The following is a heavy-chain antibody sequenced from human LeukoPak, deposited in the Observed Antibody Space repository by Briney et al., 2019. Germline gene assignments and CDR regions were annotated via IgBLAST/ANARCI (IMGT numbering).Heavy chain of an antibody. J-gene: IGHJ4*02. CDR2: MNPNSGNT. CDR1: GYTFTSYD. Sequence: ASVKVSCKASGYTFTSYDINWVRQATGQGLEWMGWMNPNSGNTGYAQKFQGRVTITRNTSISTAYMELSSLRSEDTAVYYCAISKSHYDFWSGYYPVRFDYWGQGTLVTVSS. CDR3: AISKSHYDFWSGYYPVRFDY. V-gene: IGHV1-8*03. D-gene: IGHD3-3*01.